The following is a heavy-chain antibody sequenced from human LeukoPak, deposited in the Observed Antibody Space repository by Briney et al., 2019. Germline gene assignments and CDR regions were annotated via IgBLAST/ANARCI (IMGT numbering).Heavy chain of an antibody. J-gene: IGHJ4*02. V-gene: IGHV1-2*02. CDR2: INPNSGGT. CDR3: ARGSITMVRGVIGRY. Sequence: ASVNVSCKASVYTFTGYYMHWVRQAPGQGLEWMGWINPNSGGTNYAQKFQGRVTMTRDTSISTAYMELSRLRSDDTAVYYCARGSITMVRGVIGRYWGQGTLVTVSS. CDR1: VYTFTGYY. D-gene: IGHD3-10*01.